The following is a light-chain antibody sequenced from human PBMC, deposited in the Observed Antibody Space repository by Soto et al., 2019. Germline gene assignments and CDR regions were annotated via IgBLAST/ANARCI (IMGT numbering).Light chain of an antibody. CDR3: QQYNRYSWT. J-gene: IGKJ1*01. CDR2: DAF. V-gene: IGKV1-5*01. Sequence: DIQMTQSPSTLSASVGDRVTITCRASQTISTWLAWYQQKPGNAPKLLIYDAFSLESGVPSRFSGSGSGTEFTLTISSLQPDDYGTYYYQQYNRYSWTFGQGTKVEIK. CDR1: QTISTW.